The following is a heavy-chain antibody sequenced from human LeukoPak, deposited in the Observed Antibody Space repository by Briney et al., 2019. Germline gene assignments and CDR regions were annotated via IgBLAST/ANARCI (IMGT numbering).Heavy chain of an antibody. CDR3: ARERRGGRATDAFDI. CDR1: GGSISSSY. V-gene: IGHV4-4*07. J-gene: IGHJ3*02. Sequence: SETLSLTCTVSGGSISSSYWSWIRRPAGKGLDWIGRIHSSGNTKYNPSLNSRDTMSAAPSKNQFSVRLPSVPAADTAVYYCARERRGGRATDAFDIGGQGTMVTVSS. CDR2: IHSSGNT.